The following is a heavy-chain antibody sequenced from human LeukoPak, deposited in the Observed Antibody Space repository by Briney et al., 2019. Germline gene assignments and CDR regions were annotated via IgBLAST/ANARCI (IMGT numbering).Heavy chain of an antibody. CDR2: IKQDGNEK. Sequence: PGGSLRLSCAASGFTFSSYGMHWVRQAPGKGLEWVANIKQDGNEKYYVDSLKGRFTISKDNAKNSLYLQMNSLRAEDTAVYYCARVKFRGFDYWGQGTLVSVSS. J-gene: IGHJ4*02. CDR1: GFTFSSYG. CDR3: ARVKFRGFDY. V-gene: IGHV3-7*01.